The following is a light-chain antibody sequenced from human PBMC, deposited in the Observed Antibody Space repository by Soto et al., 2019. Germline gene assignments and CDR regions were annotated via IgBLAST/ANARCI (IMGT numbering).Light chain of an antibody. CDR1: SSNIGSNY. CDR2: RNS. Sequence: QSVLTQPPSASGTPGQRVTISCSGSSSNIGSNYVYWYQQLPGTVPQLLIYRNSERPSGVADRFSGSKSGTSASLAISGLRSEDEADHYCSAWDDSLSGVVFGGGTKVTVL. J-gene: IGLJ2*01. CDR3: SAWDDSLSGVV. V-gene: IGLV1-47*01.